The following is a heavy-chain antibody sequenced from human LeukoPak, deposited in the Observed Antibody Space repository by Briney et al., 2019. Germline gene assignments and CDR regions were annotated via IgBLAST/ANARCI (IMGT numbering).Heavy chain of an antibody. V-gene: IGHV3-43*02. CDR2: ISGDGGST. D-gene: IGHD6-19*01. CDR1: GFVFHDYA. Sequence: GGSLGLSCAAPGFVFHDYAIHWVRQAPGKGLEWVSLISGDGGSTFYADSVKGRFTISRDNSKNSLYLQMNSLRSDDTALYYCARESESSGWYDYWGQGTLVTVSS. J-gene: IGHJ4*02. CDR3: ARESESSGWYDY.